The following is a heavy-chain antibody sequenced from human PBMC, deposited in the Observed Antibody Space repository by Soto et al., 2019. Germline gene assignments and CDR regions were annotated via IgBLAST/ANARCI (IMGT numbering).Heavy chain of an antibody. Sequence: SETLSLTCTVSGGSISSGGYYWSWLRQHPGKGLEWIGYIYYSGSTYYNPSLKSRVTISVDTSKNQFSLKLSSVTAADTAVYYCARDYLDCSSTSCYNWFDPWGQGTLVTVSS. J-gene: IGHJ5*02. CDR1: GGSISSGGYY. V-gene: IGHV4-31*03. D-gene: IGHD2-2*01. CDR3: ARDYLDCSSTSCYNWFDP. CDR2: IYYSGST.